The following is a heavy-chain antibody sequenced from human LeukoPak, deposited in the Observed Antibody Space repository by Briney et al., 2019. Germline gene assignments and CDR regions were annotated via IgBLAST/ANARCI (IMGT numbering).Heavy chain of an antibody. V-gene: IGHV1-2*06. CDR2: INPNSGGT. CDR3: ARNYYGSGSYYPGY. Sequence: ASVKVSCKASGYTFTGYYMHWVRQAPGQGLEWIGRINPNSGGTNYAQKFQGRVTMTRDTSISTAYKELSRLRSDDTAVYYCARNYYGSGSYYPGYWGQGTLVTVSS. CDR1: GYTFTGYY. D-gene: IGHD3-10*01. J-gene: IGHJ4*02.